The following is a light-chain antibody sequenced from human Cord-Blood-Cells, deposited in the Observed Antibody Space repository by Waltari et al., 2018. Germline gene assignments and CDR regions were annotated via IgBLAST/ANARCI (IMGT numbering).Light chain of an antibody. CDR2: DVS. J-gene: IGLJ3*02. V-gene: IGLV2-14*01. CDR1: GSDVGGYNY. CDR3: SSYTSSRAGV. Sequence: QSALTQPSSGSGSPGQSITISCTGTGSDVGGYNYVSWYQQHPGKAPKRTLDDVSKRPSGVSNRFSGSKSCHTAPLTISGLQAEDEADYYRSSYTSSRAGVFGGGTTLTFL.